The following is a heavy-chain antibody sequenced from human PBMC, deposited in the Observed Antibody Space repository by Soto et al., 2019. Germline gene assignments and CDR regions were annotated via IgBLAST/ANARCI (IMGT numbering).Heavy chain of an antibody. CDR1: GFTVSSNY. J-gene: IGHJ4*02. CDR3: ASSRRSDCLFDY. V-gene: IGHV3-53*01. Sequence: GGSLRLSCAASGFTVSSNYMSWVRQAPGKGLEWVSVIYSGGSTYYADSVKGRFTISRDNSKNTLYLQMNSLRAEDTAVYYCASSRRSDCLFDYWGQGTLATVSS. D-gene: IGHD2-21*02. CDR2: IYSGGST.